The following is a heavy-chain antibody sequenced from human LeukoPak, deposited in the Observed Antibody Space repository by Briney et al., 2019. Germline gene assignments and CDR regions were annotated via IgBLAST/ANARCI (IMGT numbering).Heavy chain of an antibody. D-gene: IGHD6-19*01. J-gene: IGHJ3*02. V-gene: IGHV3-49*04. CDR1: GFTFGDYA. CDR2: IRSKAYGGTT. Sequence: GGSLRLSCTASGFTFGDYAMSWVRQAPGKGLEWVGFIRSKAYGGTTEYAASVKGRFTISRDDSKSIAYLQMNSLKTEDTAVYYCTRDRGDSSGWYTDAFDIWGQGTMLTVSS. CDR3: TRDRGDSSGWYTDAFDI.